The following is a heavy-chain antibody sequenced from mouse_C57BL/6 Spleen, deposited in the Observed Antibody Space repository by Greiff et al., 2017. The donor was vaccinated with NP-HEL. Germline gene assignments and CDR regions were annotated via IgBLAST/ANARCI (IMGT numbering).Heavy chain of an antibody. CDR2: IYPGSGST. D-gene: IGHD1-3*01. J-gene: IGHJ4*01. CDR3: ARGVKGDAMDY. V-gene: IGHV1-55*01. Sequence: QVQLKQPGAELVKPGASVKMSCKASGYTFTSYWITWVKQRPGQGLEWIGDIYPGSGSTNYNEKFKSKATLTVDTSSSTAYMQLSSLTSEDSAVYYCARGVKGDAMDYWGQGTSVTVSS. CDR1: GYTFTSYW.